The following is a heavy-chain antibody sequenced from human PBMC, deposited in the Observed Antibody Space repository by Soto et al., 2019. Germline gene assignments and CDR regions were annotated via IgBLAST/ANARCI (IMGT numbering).Heavy chain of an antibody. CDR3: ARSYCSGGSCYSYYYGMDV. Sequence: ASVKVSCKASGGTFSSYTISWVRQAPGQGLEWMGRIIPILGIANYAQKFQGRVTITADKSTSTAYMELRSLRSDDTAVYYCARSYCSGGSCYSYYYGMDVWGQGTTVTVSS. CDR1: GGTFSSYT. D-gene: IGHD2-15*01. V-gene: IGHV1-69*02. CDR2: IIPILGIA. J-gene: IGHJ6*02.